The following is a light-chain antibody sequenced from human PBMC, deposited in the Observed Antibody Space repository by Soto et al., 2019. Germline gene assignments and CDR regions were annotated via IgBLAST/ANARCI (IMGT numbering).Light chain of an antibody. Sequence: EFVLTQSPATLSWSPGERATLSCRASQSVSSYLAWYQQKPGQAPRLLIYDAFNRATGIPARFSGSASGTDFTLTISSLEPEDFAVYYCQQRSNWPTFGQGTKVDI. CDR2: DAF. J-gene: IGKJ1*01. CDR3: QQRSNWPT. V-gene: IGKV3-11*01. CDR1: QSVSSY.